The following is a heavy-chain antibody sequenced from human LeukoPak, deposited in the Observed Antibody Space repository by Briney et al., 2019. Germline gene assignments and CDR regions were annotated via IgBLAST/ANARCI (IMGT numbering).Heavy chain of an antibody. Sequence: SQTLSLTRTVSGGSISSGGYYWSWIRQHPGKGLEWIGYIYHSGSTYYNPSLKSRVIISVDTSKNQFYLKLRSVTTADMAVYYCARTNILLSGTDVWGQGTTVTVSS. CDR2: IYHSGST. D-gene: IGHD1/OR15-1a*01. J-gene: IGHJ6*02. V-gene: IGHV4-31*03. CDR3: ARTNILLSGTDV. CDR1: GGSISSGGYY.